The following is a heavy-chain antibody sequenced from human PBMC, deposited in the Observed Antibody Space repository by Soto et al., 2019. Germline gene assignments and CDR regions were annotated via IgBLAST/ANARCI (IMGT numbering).Heavy chain of an antibody. CDR1: GFTFSSYA. V-gene: IGHV3-23*01. CDR2: ISGSGGST. CDR3: ARCRSEVYSSSPDAFDS. D-gene: IGHD6-6*01. Sequence: GGSLRLSCAASGFTFSSYAMSWVRQAPGKGLEWVSAISGSGGSTYYADSVKGRFTISRDNSKNTLYLQMNSLRAEDTAVYYCARCRSEVYSSSPDAFDSWCQGTMVTVSS. J-gene: IGHJ3*02.